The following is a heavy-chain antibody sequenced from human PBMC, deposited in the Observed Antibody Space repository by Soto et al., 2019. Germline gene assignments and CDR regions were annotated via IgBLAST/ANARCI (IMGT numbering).Heavy chain of an antibody. J-gene: IGHJ4*02. CDR1: GGTFSSYA. CDR2: IIPIVGTA. V-gene: IGHV1-69*12. CDR3: ARVPYGSGSYHTLTY. Sequence: HVQLVQSGSEVKKPGSSVKVSCKASGGTFSSYAISWVRQAPGQGLEWMGGIIPIVGTANYAQKFQGRVTINVDESTSTAEMEQSSLRSKDTPVYYCARVPYGSGSYHTLTYWVQGTMVTVSS. D-gene: IGHD3-10*01.